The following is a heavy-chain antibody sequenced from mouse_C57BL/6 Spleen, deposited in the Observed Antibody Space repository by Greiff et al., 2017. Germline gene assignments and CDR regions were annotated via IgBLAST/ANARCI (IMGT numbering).Heavy chain of an antibody. CDR2: IYPGDGDT. J-gene: IGHJ2*01. CDR1: GYAFSSSW. Sequence: VQLQQSGPELVKPGASVKISCKASGYAFSSSWMNWVKQRPGKGLEWIGRIYPGDGDTNYNGKFKGKATLTADKSSSTAYMQLSSLTSEDSAVYFCARVGGGRPYYFDYWGQGTTLTVSS. V-gene: IGHV1-82*01. D-gene: IGHD3-3*01. CDR3: ARVGGGRPYYFDY.